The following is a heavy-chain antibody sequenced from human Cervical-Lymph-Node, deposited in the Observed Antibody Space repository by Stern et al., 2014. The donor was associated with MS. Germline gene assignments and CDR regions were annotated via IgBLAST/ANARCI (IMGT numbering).Heavy chain of an antibody. J-gene: IGHJ4*02. CDR3: AKDLGDYEWFFDF. CDR2: ITTTGSDT. CDR1: GFTFSRYA. Sequence: DQLVESGGGLEQPGGSLRISCAGSGFTFSRYAMSWVRQAPGKGLEWISTITTTGSDTYYADSVKGRFTISRATSKNTLYLQMRSLRAEDTAAYSCAKDLGDYEWFFDFWGQGTLVTVSS. D-gene: IGHD3-3*01. V-gene: IGHV3-23*04.